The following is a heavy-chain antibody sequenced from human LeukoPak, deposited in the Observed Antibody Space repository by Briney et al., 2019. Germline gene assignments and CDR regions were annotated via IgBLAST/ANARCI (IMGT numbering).Heavy chain of an antibody. CDR2: IYHSGST. Sequence: PSDTLSLTCAVSGYSISSGYYWGWIRQPPGKGLERIGSIYHSGSTYYNPSLKSRVTISVDTSKNQFSQRRSTVTAADTAVYYCARLRGEATDWVDYFDYWGQGALVTVSS. D-gene: IGHD5-24*01. CDR1: GYSISSGYY. CDR3: ARLRGEATDWVDYFDY. V-gene: IGHV4-38-2*01. J-gene: IGHJ4*02.